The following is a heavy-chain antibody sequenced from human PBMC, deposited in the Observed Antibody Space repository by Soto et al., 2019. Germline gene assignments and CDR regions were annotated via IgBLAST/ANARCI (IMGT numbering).Heavy chain of an antibody. CDR1: GNSFTTYY. D-gene: IGHD3-22*01. V-gene: IGHV1-46*01. CDR3: AGLYHYDSSGYYDY. CDR2: INPSGGRT. J-gene: IGHJ4*02. Sequence: ASVKVSCKSSGNSFTTYYMHWVRQAPGQGLEWMGIINPSGGRTTYAQKFQGRVTMTRDTSTSTFHMELSSLTSEDTAVYYCAGLYHYDSSGYYDYWGQGTLVTVSS.